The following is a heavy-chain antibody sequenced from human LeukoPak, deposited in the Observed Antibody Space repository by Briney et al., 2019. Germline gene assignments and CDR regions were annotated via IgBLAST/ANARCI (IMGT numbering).Heavy chain of an antibody. D-gene: IGHD3-22*01. Sequence: PSETLSLTCRVSGVSISSSSYYYWSWIRQPPGKGLEWIGYIYYSGSTNYNPSLKSRVTISVDTSKNQFSLKLSSVTAADTAVYYCARAYYDSSGYLYYFDYWGQGTLVAVSS. V-gene: IGHV4-61*01. CDR1: GVSISSSSYYY. CDR3: ARAYYDSSGYLYYFDY. J-gene: IGHJ4*02. CDR2: IYYSGST.